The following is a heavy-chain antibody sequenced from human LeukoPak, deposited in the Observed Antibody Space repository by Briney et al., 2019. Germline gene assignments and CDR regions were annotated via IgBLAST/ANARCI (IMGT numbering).Heavy chain of an antibody. V-gene: IGHV3-21*01. CDR1: GFTFSSYS. CDR2: ISSSSSYI. CDR3: ARVAVADFDY. Sequence: GGSLRLSCAASGFTFSSYSMNWVRQGPGKGLEWVSSISSSSSYIYYADSVKGRFTISRDNAKNSLYLQMNSLRAEDTAVYYCARVAVADFDYWGQGTLVTVSS. J-gene: IGHJ4*02. D-gene: IGHD6-19*01.